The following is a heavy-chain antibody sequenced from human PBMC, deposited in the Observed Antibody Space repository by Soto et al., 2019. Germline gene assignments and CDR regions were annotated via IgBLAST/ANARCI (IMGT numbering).Heavy chain of an antibody. V-gene: IGHV1-18*01. D-gene: IGHD3-9*01. CDR3: ARTDHVLRYFDWFPRYFDY. CDR1: GYTFTSYG. J-gene: IGHJ4*02. CDR2: ISAYNGNT. Sequence: ASVKVSCKASGYTFTSYGISWVRQAPGQGLEWMGWISAYNGNTNYAQKLQGRVTMTTDTSTSTAYMELRSLRSDDTAVYYCARTDHVLRYFDWFPRYFDYWGQGTLVTVS.